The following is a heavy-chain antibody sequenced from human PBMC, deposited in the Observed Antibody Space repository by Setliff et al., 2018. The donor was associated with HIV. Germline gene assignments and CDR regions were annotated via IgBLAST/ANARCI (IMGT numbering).Heavy chain of an antibody. D-gene: IGHD6-13*01. CDR1: GYNFAPYN. V-gene: IGHV1-46*01. CDR2: INPGGDAA. CDR3: ARIRPAPGAALDY. Sequence: ASVKVSCKTSGYNFAPYNIHWVRQAPGQGLEWMAVINPGGDAATYAQNFRGRVTVTRDTSTTTVYMGLSSLTSDDTAVYFCARIRPAPGAALDYWGQGTLVTVSS. J-gene: IGHJ4*02.